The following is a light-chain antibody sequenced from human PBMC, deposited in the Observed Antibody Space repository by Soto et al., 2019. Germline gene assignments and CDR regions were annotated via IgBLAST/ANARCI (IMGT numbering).Light chain of an antibody. Sequence: SIGESVTITCRASQVISTSLAWYQVKPGKAPKLLIYAASTLESGVPSRFSATVSGTEFSLTITSLQPEDFATYYCQQLFDSPITFGQGTRLAI. CDR2: AAS. J-gene: IGKJ5*01. CDR1: QVISTS. V-gene: IGKV1-9*01. CDR3: QQLFDSPIT.